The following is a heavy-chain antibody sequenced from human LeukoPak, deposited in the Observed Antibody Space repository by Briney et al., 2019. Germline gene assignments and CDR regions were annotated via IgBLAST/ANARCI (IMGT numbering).Heavy chain of an antibody. CDR2: ISYDGSNK. Sequence: GGSLRLSCAASGFTFSSYAMHWVRQAPGKGLEWVAVISYDGSNKYYADSVKGRFTISRDNSKNTLYLQMNSLRAEDTAVYYCARVQVVIDAFDIWGQGTMVTVSS. D-gene: IGHD3-22*01. J-gene: IGHJ3*02. CDR1: GFTFSSYA. CDR3: ARVQVVIDAFDI. V-gene: IGHV3-30-3*01.